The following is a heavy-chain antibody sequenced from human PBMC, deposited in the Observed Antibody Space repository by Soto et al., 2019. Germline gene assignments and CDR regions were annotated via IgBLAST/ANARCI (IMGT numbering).Heavy chain of an antibody. J-gene: IGHJ4*02. CDR2: MNPNSGNT. CDR3: ARERSGSSEY. V-gene: IGHV1-8*01. CDR1: GYTFNSYD. D-gene: IGHD1-26*01. Sequence: QVQLVQSWAQVKKPGASVKVSCKASGYTFNSYDINWVRQATGQGLEWMGWMNPNSGNTGYAQKFQGRGTMTRNSSISTAYMELSSLRSEDTALYYCARERSGSSEYWGQGTLVTVSS.